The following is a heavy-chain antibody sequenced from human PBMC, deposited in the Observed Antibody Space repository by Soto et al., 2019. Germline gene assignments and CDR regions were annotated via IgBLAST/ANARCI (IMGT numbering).Heavy chain of an antibody. CDR2: ISYDGSDK. D-gene: IGHD1-1*01. CDR1: GFTFSSYG. Sequence: QVQLVESGGGVVQPGRSLRLSCAASGFTFSSYGMHWVRQAPGKGLVWVAIISYDGSDKYYGDSVEGRFTISRDNSKNMLYLQMDSLRADDTAVYYCAKDNPTTAYWGQGTLVTVSS. J-gene: IGHJ4*02. CDR3: AKDNPTTAY. V-gene: IGHV3-30*18.